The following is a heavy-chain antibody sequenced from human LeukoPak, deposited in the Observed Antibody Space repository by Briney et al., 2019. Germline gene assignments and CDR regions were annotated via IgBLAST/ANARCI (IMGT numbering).Heavy chain of an antibody. CDR3: ARDYYGSGSYQDY. CDR1: GGSISSYY. D-gene: IGHD3-10*01. CDR2: IYYSGST. V-gene: IGHV4-59*01. Sequence: SETLSLTCTVSGGSISSYYWSWIRQPPGKGLEWIGYIYYSGSTNYNPSLKSRVTISVDTSKNQFSLKLSSVTAADTAVYYCARDYYGSGSYQDYWGPGTLVTVSS. J-gene: IGHJ4*02.